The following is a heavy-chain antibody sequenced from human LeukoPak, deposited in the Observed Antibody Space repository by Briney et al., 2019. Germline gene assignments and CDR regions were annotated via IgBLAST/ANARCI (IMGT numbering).Heavy chain of an antibody. CDR3: ARGSIGYGDYVNWFDP. D-gene: IGHD4-17*01. V-gene: IGHV1-69*13. CDR1: GYTFTSYA. CDR2: IIPIFGTA. Sequence: SVKVSCKASGYTFTSYAISWVRQAPGQGLEWMGGIIPIFGTANYAQKFQGRVTITADESTSTAYMELSSLRSEDTAVYYCARGSIGYGDYVNWFDPWGQGTLVTVSS. J-gene: IGHJ5*02.